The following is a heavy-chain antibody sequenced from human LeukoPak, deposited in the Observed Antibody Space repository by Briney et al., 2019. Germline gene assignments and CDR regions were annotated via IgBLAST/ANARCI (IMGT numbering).Heavy chain of an antibody. CDR3: ARATQPFGVVYSAGYYYYMDV. V-gene: IGHV3-21*01. D-gene: IGHD3-3*01. Sequence: GGSLRLSCAASGFTFSSYSMNWVRQAPGKGLEWVSSFSSSSSYIYYADSVKGRFTISRDNAKNSLYLQMNSLRAEDTAVYYCARATQPFGVVYSAGYYYYMDVWGKGTTVTVSS. CDR2: FSSSSSYI. J-gene: IGHJ6*03. CDR1: GFTFSSYS.